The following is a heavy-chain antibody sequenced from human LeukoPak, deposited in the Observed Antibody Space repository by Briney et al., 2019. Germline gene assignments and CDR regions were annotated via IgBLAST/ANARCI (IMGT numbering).Heavy chain of an antibody. CDR3: ARDREYDFWSGYYPSFDY. Sequence: GGSLGLSCAASGFTFSSQAMSWVRQAPGKGLEWVANISQDGSEKYYVDSVKGRFTISRDNAKNSLYLQMNSLRAEDTAVYYCARDREYDFWSGYYPSFDYWGQGTLVTVSS. CDR1: GFTFSSQA. V-gene: IGHV3-7*05. J-gene: IGHJ4*02. CDR2: ISQDGSEK. D-gene: IGHD3-3*01.